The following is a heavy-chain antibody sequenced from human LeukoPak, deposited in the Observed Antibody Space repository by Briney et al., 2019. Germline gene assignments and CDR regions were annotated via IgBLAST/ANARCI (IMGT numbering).Heavy chain of an antibody. CDR1: GFTFSSYA. D-gene: IGHD3-10*01. CDR3: AKDGQWFGESY. Sequence: PGGSLRLSCAASGFTFSSYAMSWVRQAPGKGLEWVSAISGSGDTTYYADSVKGRFTISRDNSKNTLYLQMNSLRAVDTAVYYCAKDGQWFGESYWGQGTLVTVSS. J-gene: IGHJ4*02. CDR2: ISGSGDTT. V-gene: IGHV3-23*01.